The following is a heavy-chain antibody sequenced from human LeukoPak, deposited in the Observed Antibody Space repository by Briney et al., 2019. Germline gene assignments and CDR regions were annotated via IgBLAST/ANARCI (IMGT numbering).Heavy chain of an antibody. V-gene: IGHV4-59*01. CDR2: IYYTGST. CDR1: GGSISTYY. CDR3: ARDLLWGYDY. J-gene: IGHJ4*02. D-gene: IGHD3-10*01. Sequence: SETLSLTCTVSGGSISTYYWSWIRQHPGKGLEWIGYIYYTGSTNYNPSLKSRVTISVDTSKNQFSLRLSSVTAADTAVYYCARDLLWGYDYWGQGTLVTVSS.